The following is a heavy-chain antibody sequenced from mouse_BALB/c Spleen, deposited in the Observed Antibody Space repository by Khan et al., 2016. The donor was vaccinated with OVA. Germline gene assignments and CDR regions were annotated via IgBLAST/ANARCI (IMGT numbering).Heavy chain of an antibody. CDR1: GYTFTDFT. D-gene: IGHD3-3*01. CDR3: TRGGGGTRVAY. V-gene: IGHV1S137*01. J-gene: IGHJ3*01. Sequence: QVQLQQSGAELVRPGVSVKISCKGSGYTFTDFTMHWVRQSHAMSLEWIGVISTYYGHATYNQEFKDKATLTVDKSSSTAYLELASLTSEDSAIYYCTRGGGGTRVAYWGQGTLVTGAA. CDR2: ISTYYGHA.